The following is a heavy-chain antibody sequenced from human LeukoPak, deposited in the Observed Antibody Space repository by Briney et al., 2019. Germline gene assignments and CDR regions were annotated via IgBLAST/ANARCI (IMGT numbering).Heavy chain of an antibody. J-gene: IGHJ3*02. CDR1: GGTFSSYA. CDR2: IIPIFGTA. V-gene: IGHV1-69*06. D-gene: IGHD5-12*01. CDR3: ARPSSPRLPSFDI. Sequence: VASVKVSCKASGGTFSSYAISWVRQAPGQGLEWMGGIIPIFGTANYAQKFQGRVTITADKSTSTAYMELSSLRSEDTAVCYCARPSSPRLPSFDIWGQGTMVTASS.